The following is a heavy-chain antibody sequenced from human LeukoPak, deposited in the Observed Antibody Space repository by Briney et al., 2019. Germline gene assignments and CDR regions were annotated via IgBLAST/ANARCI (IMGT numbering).Heavy chain of an antibody. CDR3: AKDRSNTWSFDS. J-gene: IGHJ4*02. D-gene: IGHD6-13*01. Sequence: GGSLRLSCAASGFLLTDYGMHWVRQAPGKGLEWLSMISYDESDKFYADSVRGRFTISRDTSGNTLYLQMYSLRVEDTAVCFCAKDRSNTWSFDSWGQGTLVTVSS. V-gene: IGHV3-30*18. CDR2: ISYDESDK. CDR1: GFLLTDYG.